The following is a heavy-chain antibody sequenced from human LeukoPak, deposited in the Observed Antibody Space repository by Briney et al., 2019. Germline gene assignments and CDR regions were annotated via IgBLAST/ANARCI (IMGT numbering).Heavy chain of an antibody. V-gene: IGHV3-23*01. CDR3: ASYGSGSYSRSTD. Sequence: LAGRCLRPSRAAAGFTFSSYATGSASQAPGNGLEWVSAIRGSGGSTYYADSVKGRFTISRDNSKNTLYQQMLCVRAEDTAVYYCASYGSGSYSRSTDWRQGTLVTVPS. CDR1: GFTFSSYA. D-gene: IGHD3-10*01. CDR2: IRGSGGST. J-gene: IGHJ4*02.